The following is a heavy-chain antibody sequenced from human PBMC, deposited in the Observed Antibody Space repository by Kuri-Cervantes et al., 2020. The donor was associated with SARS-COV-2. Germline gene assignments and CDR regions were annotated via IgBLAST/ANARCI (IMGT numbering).Heavy chain of an antibody. CDR2: IGFDGQRK. Sequence: GGSLRLSCTTSGFTFTFNNYGMDWVRQAPGKGLEWVAFIGFDGQRKNYADSVKGRFTISRDRPNNTMFLQMNSLRAEDTAVYYCAQGTYYYDSSGYYPDYWGQGTLVTVSS. CDR1: GFTFTFNNYG. J-gene: IGHJ4*02. CDR3: AQGTYYYDSSGYYPDY. D-gene: IGHD3-22*01. V-gene: IGHV3-30*02.